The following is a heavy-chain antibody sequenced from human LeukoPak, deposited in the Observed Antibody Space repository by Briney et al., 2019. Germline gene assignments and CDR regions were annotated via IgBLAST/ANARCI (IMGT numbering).Heavy chain of an antibody. CDR3: ATLTGGDDAFDI. CDR1: GGSISSYY. CDR2: IFYTGSA. J-gene: IGHJ3*02. V-gene: IGHV4-59*01. Sequence: SETLSLTCTVSGGSISSYYWSWIRQPPGKGLEWIGYIFYTGSANYNPSLKSRVTISVLTSKNRFSLKLSSVTAADTAVYYCATLTGGDDAFDIWGQGTMVTVSS. D-gene: IGHD4-23*01.